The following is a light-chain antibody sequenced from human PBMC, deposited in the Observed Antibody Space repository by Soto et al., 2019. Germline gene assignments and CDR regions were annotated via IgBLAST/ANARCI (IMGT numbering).Light chain of an antibody. Sequence: EIQMTQSPSSVSASVGDRVTITCRASQSISSYLNWYQQKPGKAPKLLIYAASSLQSGVPSRFSGSGSGTDFTLTISSLQPEDFATYYCQQSYTTPWTFGQGTKVDIK. CDR2: AAS. CDR3: QQSYTTPWT. J-gene: IGKJ1*01. V-gene: IGKV1-39*01. CDR1: QSISSY.